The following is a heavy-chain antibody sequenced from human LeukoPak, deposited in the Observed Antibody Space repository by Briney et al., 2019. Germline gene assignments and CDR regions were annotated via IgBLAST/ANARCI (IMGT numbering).Heavy chain of an antibody. D-gene: IGHD3-10*01. CDR3: ATRSIMVRGVIDS. Sequence: PGGSLRLSCAASGFTFSSYVMSWVRQAPGKGLEWVSAISDSGGSTFYADSVRGRFTISRDNSQNTLYLQMNSLRAEDAAVYYCATRSIMVRGVIDSWGQGTLVTVSS. J-gene: IGHJ4*02. CDR1: GFTFSSYV. V-gene: IGHV3-23*01. CDR2: ISDSGGST.